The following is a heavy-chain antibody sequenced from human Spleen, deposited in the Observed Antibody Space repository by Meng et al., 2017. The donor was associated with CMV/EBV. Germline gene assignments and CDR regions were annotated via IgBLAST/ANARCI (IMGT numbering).Heavy chain of an antibody. V-gene: IGHV3-30*02. CDR1: GFTFSDYA. D-gene: IGHD6-13*01. CDR2: MRNDGTHK. CDR3: ARQLGGSSTWYEDY. Sequence: GGSLRLSCAASGFTFSDYAMHWVRQAPGKGLEWVTFMRNDGTHKYYADSVKGRFTISRDNSKNTLYLQMNSLTPDDTAIYYCARQLGGSSTWYEDYWGQGTLVTVSS. J-gene: IGHJ4*02.